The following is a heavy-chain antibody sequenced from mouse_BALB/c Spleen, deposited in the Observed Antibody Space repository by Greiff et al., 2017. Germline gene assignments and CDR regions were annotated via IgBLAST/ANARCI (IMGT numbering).Heavy chain of an antibody. CDR1: GFTFTDYY. J-gene: IGHJ4*01. D-gene: IGHD3-2*01. CDR3: ARVDSSGYVRAMDY. CDR2: IRNKANGYTT. V-gene: IGHV7-3*02. Sequence: EVKLVESGGGLVQPGGSLRLSCATSGFTFTDYYMSWVRQPPGKALEWLGFIRNKANGYTTEYSASVKGRFTISRDNSQSILYLQMNTLRAEDSATYYCARVDSSGYVRAMDYWGQGTSVTVSS.